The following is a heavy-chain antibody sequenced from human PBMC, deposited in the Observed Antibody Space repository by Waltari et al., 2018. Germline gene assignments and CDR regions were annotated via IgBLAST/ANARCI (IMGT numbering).Heavy chain of an antibody. V-gene: IGHV4-61*02. J-gene: IGHJ6*02. CDR2: IYTSGST. CDR1: GGSISSGSYY. D-gene: IGHD4-17*01. CDR3: ARQKTVTTLYYYYGMDV. Sequence: QVQLQESGPGLVKPSQTLSLTCTVSGGSISSGSYYWSWLRQPAGKGLEWIGRIYTSGSTNYNPSLKSRVTISVDTSKNQFSLKLSSVTAADTAVYYCARQKTVTTLYYYYGMDVWGQGTTVTVSS.